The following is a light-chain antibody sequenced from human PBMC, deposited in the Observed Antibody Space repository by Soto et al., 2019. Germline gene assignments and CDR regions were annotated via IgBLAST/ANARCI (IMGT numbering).Light chain of an antibody. CDR3: QSYDNNLSVV. V-gene: IGLV1-40*01. J-gene: IGLJ2*01. CDR2: GST. Sequence: QAVVTQLPSVSGAPGQRVTISCTGSSSNIGAGYDVHWYQQLPGTAPKLLIYGSTNRPSGVPDRFFGSKSGTSASLAITGLQAEDEAIYYCQSYDNNLSVVFGGGTKLTVL. CDR1: SSNIGAGYD.